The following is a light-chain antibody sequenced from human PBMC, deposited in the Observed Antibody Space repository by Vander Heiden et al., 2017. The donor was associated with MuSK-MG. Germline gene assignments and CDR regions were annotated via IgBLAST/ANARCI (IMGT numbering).Light chain of an antibody. CDR1: QSISSY. J-gene: IGKJ2*01. Sequence: TITCRASQSISSYLNWYQQKPGKAPKLLIYAASSLQSGVPSRFSGTGSGTDFTLTIIRLQPEDIATYYCHQSDTTPYTFGQGTKLEIK. V-gene: IGKV1-39*01. CDR3: HQSDTTPYT. CDR2: AAS.